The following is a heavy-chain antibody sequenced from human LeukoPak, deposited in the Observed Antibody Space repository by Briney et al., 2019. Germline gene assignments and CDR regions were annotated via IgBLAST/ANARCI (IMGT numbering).Heavy chain of an antibody. CDR1: GFTFNTYA. D-gene: IGHD6-19*01. CDR2: ISYDGSAK. CDR3: ARDMEQWLVQDWYFDL. J-gene: IGHJ2*01. V-gene: IGHV3-30-3*01. Sequence: GGSLRLSCAASGFTFNTYAMHWVRQAPGKGLEWVAVISYDGSAKYYADSVKGRFTISRDNSKNTLYLQMDSLRAEDTAVYYCARDMEQWLVQDWYFDLWGRGTLVTVSS.